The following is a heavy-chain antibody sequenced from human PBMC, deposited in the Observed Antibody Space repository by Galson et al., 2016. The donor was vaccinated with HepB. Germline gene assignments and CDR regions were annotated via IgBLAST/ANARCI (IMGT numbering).Heavy chain of an antibody. CDR1: GYTFTSCN. CDR3: AIIITTPGAFDY. Sequence: SVKVSCKASGYTFTSCNVHWVRQAPGQGLEWMGFINPDVGGTAYAQKFRGRVTMTRDTSTSTVYMELSSLTSEDTAVYYCAIIITTPGAFDYWGQGTLVTVSS. J-gene: IGHJ4*02. CDR2: INPDVGGT. V-gene: IGHV1-46*03. D-gene: IGHD3-10*01.